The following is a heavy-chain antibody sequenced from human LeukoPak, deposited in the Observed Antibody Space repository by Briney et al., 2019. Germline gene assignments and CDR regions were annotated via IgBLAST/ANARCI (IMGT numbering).Heavy chain of an antibody. Sequence: SETLSLTCAVSGGSISSSNWWSWVRQPPGKGLEWIGEIYHSGSTYYNPSLKSRVTISVDTSKNQFSLKLSSVTAADTAVYYCARHFCSDTSCYEFELGGYYFDYWGQGTLVTVSS. CDR3: ARHFCSDTSCYEFELGGYYFDY. CDR1: GGSISSSNW. CDR2: IYHSGST. D-gene: IGHD2-2*01. V-gene: IGHV4-4*02. J-gene: IGHJ4*02.